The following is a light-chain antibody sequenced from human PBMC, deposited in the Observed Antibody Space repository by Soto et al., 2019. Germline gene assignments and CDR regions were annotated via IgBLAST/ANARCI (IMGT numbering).Light chain of an antibody. Sequence: QSVLTQPASVSGSPGQSLTLSCSGTSSDIGTYNYVSWYQQHPAKAPRLLIYEVSNRPSGVPNRFSGTKSGNTASLTISGLRAEDEADYYCVSYGGSDSWLFGGGTKLTVL. J-gene: IGLJ3*02. V-gene: IGLV2-14*01. CDR2: EVS. CDR3: VSYGGSDSWL. CDR1: SSDIGTYNY.